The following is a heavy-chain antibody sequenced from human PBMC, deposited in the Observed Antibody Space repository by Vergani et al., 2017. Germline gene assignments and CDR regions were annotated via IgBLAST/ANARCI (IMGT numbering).Heavy chain of an antibody. J-gene: IGHJ4*02. V-gene: IGHV1-18*01. Sequence: QVQLVQSGAEVKKPGASVKVSCKASGNTFTRDGISWVRQAPGQGLEWMGWISAYNGNTNYAQKLQGRVTMTTDTSTSTAYLELRSLRSDDTAVYYCARDEIAARHFDYWGQGTLVTVSS. CDR1: GNTFTRDG. CDR3: ARDEIAARHFDY. D-gene: IGHD6-6*01. CDR2: ISAYNGNT.